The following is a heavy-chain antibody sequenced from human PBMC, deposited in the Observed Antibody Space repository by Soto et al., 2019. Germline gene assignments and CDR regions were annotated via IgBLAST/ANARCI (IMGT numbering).Heavy chain of an antibody. J-gene: IGHJ5*02. V-gene: IGHV1-46*01. CDR2: INPSGGST. CDR1: GYTFTSYY. CDR3: AKDSVVVTSNWFDP. Sequence: ASVKVSCKASGYTFTSYYMHWVRQAPGQGLEWMGIINPSGGSTSYAQKFQGRFTISRDNSKNTLYLQMNSLRAEDTAVYYCAKDSVVVTSNWFDPWGQGTLVTVSS. D-gene: IGHD2-21*02.